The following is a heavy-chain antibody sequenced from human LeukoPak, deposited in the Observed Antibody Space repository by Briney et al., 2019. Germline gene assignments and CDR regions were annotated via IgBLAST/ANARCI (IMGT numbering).Heavy chain of an antibody. CDR3: ARVTGYRIEDYFDY. CDR2: IYTSGST. CDR1: GGSISSGDNY. Sequence: PSETLSLACTVSGGSISSGDNYWSWIRQPAGKGLEWIGRIYTSGSTNYNPSLKSRVTISVETSKNEFSLKLRSVTAADTAVYYCARVTGYRIEDYFDYWGQGTLVTVSS. J-gene: IGHJ4*02. V-gene: IGHV4-61*02. D-gene: IGHD6-13*01.